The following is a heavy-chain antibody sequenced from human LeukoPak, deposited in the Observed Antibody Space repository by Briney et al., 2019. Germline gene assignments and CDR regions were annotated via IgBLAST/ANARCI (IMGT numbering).Heavy chain of an antibody. CDR3: ARGRGSGYVAENWFDP. J-gene: IGHJ5*02. CDR2: INHSGST. CDR1: GGSFSGYY. Sequence: PSETLSHTCAVYGGSFSGYYWSWIRQPPGKGLEWIGEINHSGSTNYNPTLKSRVTISVDTSKNQFSLKLSSVTAADTAVYYCARGRGSGYVAENWFDPWGQGTLVTVSS. V-gene: IGHV4-34*01. D-gene: IGHD5-12*01.